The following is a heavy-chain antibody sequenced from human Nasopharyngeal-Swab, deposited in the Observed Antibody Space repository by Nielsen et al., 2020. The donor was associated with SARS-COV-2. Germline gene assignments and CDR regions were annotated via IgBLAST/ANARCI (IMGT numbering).Heavy chain of an antibody. CDR3: ATGGIVTSNWFDP. Sequence: ASVKVSCKVSGYTLPEVSMHWVRQAPGKGLEWMGGFDPEDGETIYAQKFQGRVTMTEDTSTDTAYMELSSLRSEDTAVYYCATGGIVTSNWFDPWGQGTLVTVSS. J-gene: IGHJ5*02. CDR1: GYTLPEVS. V-gene: IGHV1-24*01. CDR2: FDPEDGET. D-gene: IGHD3-10*01.